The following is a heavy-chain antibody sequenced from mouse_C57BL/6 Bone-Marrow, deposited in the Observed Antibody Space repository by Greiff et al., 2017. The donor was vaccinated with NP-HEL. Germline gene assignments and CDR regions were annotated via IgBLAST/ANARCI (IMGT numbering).Heavy chain of an antibody. V-gene: IGHV1-69*01. CDR2: IDPSDSYT. J-gene: IGHJ2*01. Sequence: QVQLQQSGAELVMPGASVKLSCKASGYTFTSYWMHWVKQRPGQGLEWIGEIDPSDSYTNYNQKFKGKSTLTVDKSSSTAYMQLSSLTSEDSAVYYCARDWYWGQGTTLTVSS. CDR3: ARDWY. CDR1: GYTFTSYW.